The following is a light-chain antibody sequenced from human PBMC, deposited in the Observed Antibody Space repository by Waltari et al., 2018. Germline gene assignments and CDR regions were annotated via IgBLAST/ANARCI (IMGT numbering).Light chain of an antibody. V-gene: IGKV3-11*01. CDR1: HSVREY. J-gene: IGKJ4*01. Sequence: EIVLTQSPAPLPLSPGERATLSCRASHSVREYLAWYQQRPGQAPRLLIYDASNRATGVPARFSGTGYETDFTLTINNLEPEDFAVYYCQQRISWPLTFGGGSKVEIK. CDR2: DAS. CDR3: QQRISWPLT.